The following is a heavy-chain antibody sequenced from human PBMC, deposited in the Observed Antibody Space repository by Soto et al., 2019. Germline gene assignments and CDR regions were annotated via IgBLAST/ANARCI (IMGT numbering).Heavy chain of an antibody. CDR1: GFTFSSYG. CDR3: ARDSTPVDV. CDR2: ICSNSSNK. V-gene: IGHV3-48*01. Sequence: GGSLRLSCAASGFTFSSYGMNWVRQAPGKGLEWVSYICSNSSNKYYADSVKGRFTISRDNSKNTLYLQMNSLRAEDTAVYYCARDSTPVDVWGQGTLVTVSS. D-gene: IGHD2-15*01. J-gene: IGHJ4*03.